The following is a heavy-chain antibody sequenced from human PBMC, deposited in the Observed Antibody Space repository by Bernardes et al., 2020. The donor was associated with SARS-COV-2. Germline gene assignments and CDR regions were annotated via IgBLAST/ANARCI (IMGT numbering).Heavy chain of an antibody. J-gene: IGHJ4*02. CDR1: GLTFRTAS. CDR2: LRQTGREP. V-gene: IGHV3-7*01. CDR3: ARGRLAPDF. Sequence: GGSLRLSCVASGLTFRTASLSWLRQAPGPGLAWVASLRQTGREPFYVDSVAGRFTISRDNAKNSLFLQMNNLRVEDTGIYYCARGRLAPDFWGQGTLVTVSS.